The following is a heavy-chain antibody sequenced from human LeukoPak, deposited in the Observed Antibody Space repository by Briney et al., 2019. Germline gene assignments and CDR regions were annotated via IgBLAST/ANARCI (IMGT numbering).Heavy chain of an antibody. V-gene: IGHV4-34*01. CDR1: IESFSGHS. D-gene: IGHD6-13*01. J-gene: IGHJ4*02. Sequence: SETLSLTCAVYIESFSGHSWTWIRQSPGKGLEWIGEINHSGNTNYNPSLKSRVTISVDTSKNQFSLKLSSVTAADTAVYYCASGSSPGYFDYWGQGTLVTVSS. CDR2: INHSGNT. CDR3: ASGSSPGYFDY.